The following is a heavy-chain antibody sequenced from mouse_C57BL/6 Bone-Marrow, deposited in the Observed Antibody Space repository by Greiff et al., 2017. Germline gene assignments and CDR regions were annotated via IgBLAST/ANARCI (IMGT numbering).Heavy chain of an antibody. CDR1: GFNIKDDY. J-gene: IGHJ2*01. CDR3: TTRGGSDFDY. V-gene: IGHV14-4*01. Sequence: VHVKQSGAELVRPGASVKLSCTASGFNIKDDYMHWVKQRPEQGLEWIGWIDPENGDTEYASKFQGKATITADTSSNTAYLQLSSLTSEDTAVYYCTTRGGSDFDYWGQGTTLTVSS. CDR2: IDPENGDT. D-gene: IGHD3-1*01.